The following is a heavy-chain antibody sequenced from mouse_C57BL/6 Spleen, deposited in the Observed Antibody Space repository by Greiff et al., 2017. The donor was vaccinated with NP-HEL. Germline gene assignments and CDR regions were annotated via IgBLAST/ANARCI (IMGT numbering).Heavy chain of an antibody. CDR2: INPNNGGT. J-gene: IGHJ3*01. CDR3: ARSLYYYGSAWFAY. V-gene: IGHV1-26*01. Sequence: VQLQQSGPELVKPGASVKISCKASGYTFTDYYMNWVKQSHGKSLEWIGDINPNNGGTSYNQKFKGKATLTVDKSSSTAYMELRSLTSEDSAVYYCARSLYYYGSAWFAYWGQGTLVTVSA. D-gene: IGHD1-1*01. CDR1: GYTFTDYY.